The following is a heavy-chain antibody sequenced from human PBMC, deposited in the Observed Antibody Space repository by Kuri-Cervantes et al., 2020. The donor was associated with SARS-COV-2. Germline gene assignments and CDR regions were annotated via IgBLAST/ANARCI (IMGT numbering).Heavy chain of an antibody. CDR3: ARAGYSSGWYPLNWFDP. V-gene: IGHV3-21*01. J-gene: IGHJ5*02. D-gene: IGHD6-19*01. CDR2: ISSSSSYI. Sequence: GESLKISCAASGFTFSSYSMNWVRQAPGKGLEWVSSISSSSSYIYYADSVKGRFTISRDNAKNSLYLQMNSLRAEDTAVYYCARAGYSSGWYPLNWFDPWGQGTLVTVSS. CDR1: GFTFSSYS.